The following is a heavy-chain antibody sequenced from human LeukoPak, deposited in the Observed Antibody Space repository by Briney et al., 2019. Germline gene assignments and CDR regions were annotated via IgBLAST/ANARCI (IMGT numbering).Heavy chain of an antibody. CDR1: GGSFSGYY. D-gene: IGHD6-6*01. J-gene: IGHJ4*02. CDR3: ARGGSSVDY. V-gene: IGHV4-34*01. CDR2: INHSGNT. Sequence: TSETLSLTCAVYGGSFSGYYWSWIRQPPGKGLEWIGEINHSGNTNYSPSLKTRVTISIDTSKNQFSLNLNSVTAADTAVYYCARGGSSVDYWGQGTLVTVSS.